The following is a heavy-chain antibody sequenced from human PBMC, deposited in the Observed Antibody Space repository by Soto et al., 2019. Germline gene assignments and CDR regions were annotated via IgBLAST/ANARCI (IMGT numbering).Heavy chain of an antibody. J-gene: IGHJ5*02. Sequence: PSETLSLTCTVSVGSISNYYWVWIRQPPGKGLEWIGYIHYSGSTNYNPSLRSRVTISVDTPKNQFSLKVNSMTAADTAIYYCARGGVAARKGRWFDPWGQGTLVTVSS. CDR3: ARGGVAARKGRWFDP. V-gene: IGHV4-59*01. CDR1: VGSISNYY. D-gene: IGHD6-25*01. CDR2: IHYSGST.